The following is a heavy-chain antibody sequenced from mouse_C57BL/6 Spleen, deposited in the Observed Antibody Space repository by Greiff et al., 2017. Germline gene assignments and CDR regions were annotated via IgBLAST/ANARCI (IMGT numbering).Heavy chain of an antibody. CDR2: IDPSDSYT. D-gene: IGHD4-1*01. CDR3: ARASLTFFDY. J-gene: IGHJ2*01. Sequence: VQLQQPGAELVMPGASVKLSCKASGYTFTSYWMHWVKQRPGQGLEWIGEIDPSDSYTNYNQKFKGKSTLTVDKSSSTAYMRLSSLTSEDSAVYYCARASLTFFDYWGQGTTLTVSS. V-gene: IGHV1-69*01. CDR1: GYTFTSYW.